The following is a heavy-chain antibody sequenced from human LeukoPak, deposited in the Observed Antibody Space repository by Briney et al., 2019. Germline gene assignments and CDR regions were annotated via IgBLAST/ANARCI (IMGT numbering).Heavy chain of an antibody. CDR2: FDPEDGET. CDR3: ARRRNNCLDV. Sequence: ASVKVSCKVSGYTLTELSMHWVRQAPGKGLEWMGGFDPEDGETIYAQKFQGRVTMTRDTSTSTVYMEVSSLRSEDTAVYYCARRRNNCLDVWGQGTTVTVSS. D-gene: IGHD1-1*01. J-gene: IGHJ6*02. V-gene: IGHV1-24*01. CDR1: GYTLTELS.